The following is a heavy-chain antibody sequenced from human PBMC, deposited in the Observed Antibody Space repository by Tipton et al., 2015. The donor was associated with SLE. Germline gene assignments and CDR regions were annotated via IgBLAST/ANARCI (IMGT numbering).Heavy chain of an antibody. Sequence: SGAEVKKPGASVKVSCKVSGYTLPELSMHWVRQAPGKGLEWMGGFDPEEVKIIHAERFQGRVTLTEDTSTDTAFMELSSLRSDDTAVYYCVSGLKEPHALSCYFDFWGQGTLVTVSS. J-gene: IGHJ4*02. V-gene: IGHV1-24*01. CDR1: GYTLPELS. D-gene: IGHD1-14*01. CDR3: VSGLKEPHALSCYFDF. CDR2: FDPEEVKI.